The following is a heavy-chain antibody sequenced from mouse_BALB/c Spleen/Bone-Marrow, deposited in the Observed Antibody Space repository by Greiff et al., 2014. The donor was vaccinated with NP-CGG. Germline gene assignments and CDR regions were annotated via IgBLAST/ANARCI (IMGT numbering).Heavy chain of an antibody. V-gene: IGHV14-3*02. Sequence: LVESGAELVKPGASVKLSCTASGFNIKDTYMHWVKQRPEQGLEWIGRIDPANGNTKYDPKFQGKATITADTSSNTAYLQLSSLTSEDTAVYYCAFYYDGSSLFAYWGQGTLVTVSA. D-gene: IGHD1-1*01. J-gene: IGHJ3*01. CDR2: IDPANGNT. CDR3: AFYYDGSSLFAY. CDR1: GFNIKDTY.